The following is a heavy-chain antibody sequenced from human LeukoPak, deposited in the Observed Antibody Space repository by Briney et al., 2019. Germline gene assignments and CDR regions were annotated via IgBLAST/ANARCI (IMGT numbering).Heavy chain of an antibody. CDR1: GGSFSGYY. V-gene: IGHV4-34*01. Sequence: PSETLSLTCAVYGGSFSGYYWSWIRQPPGKGLEWTGEINHSGSTNYNPSLKSRATISVDTSKNQFSLKLSSVTAADTAVYYCAGGGIAAAGTELLWGQGTLVTVSS. CDR2: INHSGST. D-gene: IGHD6-13*01. CDR3: AGGGIAAAGTELL. J-gene: IGHJ4*02.